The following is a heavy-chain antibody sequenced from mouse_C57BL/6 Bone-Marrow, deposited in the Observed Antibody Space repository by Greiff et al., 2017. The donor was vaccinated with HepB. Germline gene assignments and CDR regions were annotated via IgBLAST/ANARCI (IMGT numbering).Heavy chain of an antibody. CDR2: IWGVGST. CDR1: GFSLTSYG. Sequence: VHLVESGPGLVAPSQSLSITCTVSGFSLTSYGVDWVRQSPGKGLEWLGVIWGVGSTNYNSALKSRLSISKDNSKSQVCLKMNRLQTEDTAMYYCASDYYGSSLYAMDYWGQGTSVTVSS. D-gene: IGHD1-1*01. J-gene: IGHJ4*01. V-gene: IGHV2-6*01. CDR3: ASDYYGSSLYAMDY.